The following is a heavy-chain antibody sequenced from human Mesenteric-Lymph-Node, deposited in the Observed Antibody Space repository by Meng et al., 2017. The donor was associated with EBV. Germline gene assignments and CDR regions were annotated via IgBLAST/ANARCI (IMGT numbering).Heavy chain of an antibody. CDR3: ARADSSGPWHFDY. V-gene: IGHV4-30-4*01. Sequence: QVQLQESGPGLVKPSQTLSLTCTVSGDSISSTDYYWSWVRQPPGKGLEWIGYIYYSGSRYYNPSLKSRVTISVDKSKNQFSLKLNSVTAADTAVYYCARADSSGPWHFDYWGQGTLVTASS. D-gene: IGHD3-22*01. J-gene: IGHJ4*02. CDR1: GDSISSTDYY. CDR2: IYYSGSR.